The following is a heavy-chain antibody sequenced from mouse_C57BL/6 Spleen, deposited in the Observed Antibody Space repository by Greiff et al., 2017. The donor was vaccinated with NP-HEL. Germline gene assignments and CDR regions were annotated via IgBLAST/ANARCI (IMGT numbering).Heavy chain of an antibody. V-gene: IGHV3-6*01. CDR1: GYSITSGYY. J-gene: IGHJ3*01. D-gene: IGHD2-4*01. Sequence: VQLKESGPGLVKPSQSLSLTCSVTGYSITSGYYWNWIRQFPGNKLEWMGYISYDGSNNYNPSLKNRISITRDTSKNQFFLKLNSVTTEDTATYYCARESDYDEAYWGQGTLVTVSA. CDR2: ISYDGSN. CDR3: ARESDYDEAY.